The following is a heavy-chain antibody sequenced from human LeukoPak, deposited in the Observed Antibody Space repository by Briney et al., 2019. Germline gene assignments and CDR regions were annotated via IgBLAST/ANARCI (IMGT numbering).Heavy chain of an antibody. CDR3: ARRGAAATHAFDI. V-gene: IGHV3-33*01. J-gene: IGHJ3*02. Sequence: PGGFLRLSCAASGFTFSSYGMHWVRQAPGKGLEWVAVIWYDGSNKYYADSVKGRFTISRDNSKNTLYLQMNSLRAEDTAVYYCARRGAAATHAFDIWGQGTMVTVSS. CDR2: IWYDGSNK. CDR1: GFTFSSYG. D-gene: IGHD6-13*01.